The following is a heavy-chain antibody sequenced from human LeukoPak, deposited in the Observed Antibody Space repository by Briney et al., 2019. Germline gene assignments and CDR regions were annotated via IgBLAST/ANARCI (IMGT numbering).Heavy chain of an antibody. CDR1: GFTFSSYA. Sequence: SGGSLRLSCAASGFTFSSYAMSWVRQAPGKGLEWVSAISGSGGSTYYADSVKGRFTISRDNSKNTLYLQMNSLRAEDTAVYYCAKLTSSRDTQYYYYMDVWGKGTTVTVSS. CDR2: ISGSGGST. J-gene: IGHJ6*03. CDR3: AKLTSSRDTQYYYYMDV. V-gene: IGHV3-23*01. D-gene: IGHD5-18*01.